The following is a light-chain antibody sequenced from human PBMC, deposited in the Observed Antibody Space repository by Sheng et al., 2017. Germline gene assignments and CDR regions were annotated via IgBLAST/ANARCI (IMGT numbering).Light chain of an antibody. Sequence: QSALTQPASVSGSPGQSITISCTGTSSDVGGYIYVSWYQQHPNKAPKVIIYDVSDRPSGVSNRFSGSKSGNTASLTISGLQAEDEAHYYCSSYTSSSALVFGGGTKVTVL. CDR3: SSYTSSSALV. V-gene: IGLV2-14*01. CDR1: SSDVGGYIY. CDR2: DVS. J-gene: IGLJ3*02.